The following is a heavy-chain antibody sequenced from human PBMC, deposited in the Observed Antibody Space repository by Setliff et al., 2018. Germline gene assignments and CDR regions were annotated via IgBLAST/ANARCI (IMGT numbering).Heavy chain of an antibody. Sequence: ASVKVSCKASGYTFTGYYMNWVRQAPGQGLEWMGWINPKTGGKNLAQKFQGWVSMTRDTSITTDYMALSRLTSDDMAVYFCARSDHLVVDGFDVWGQGTMVTV. V-gene: IGHV1-2*04. CDR2: INPKTGGK. CDR3: ARSDHLVVDGFDV. CDR1: GYTFTGYY. J-gene: IGHJ3*01. D-gene: IGHD3-16*01.